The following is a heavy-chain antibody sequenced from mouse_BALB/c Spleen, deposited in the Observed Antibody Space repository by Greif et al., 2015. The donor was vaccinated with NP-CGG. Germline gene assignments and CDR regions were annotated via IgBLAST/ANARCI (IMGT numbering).Heavy chain of an antibody. J-gene: IGHJ3*01. CDR2: IWAGGST. V-gene: IGHV2-9*02. CDR3: ARGNGNYVWIAY. Sequence: VQLQQSGPGLVAPSQSLSITCTVSGFSLTSYGVHWVRQPPGKGLEWLGVIWAGGSTNYNSALMSRLSISKDNSKSQVYKKMNSQQTEDTAMYYCARGNGNYVWIAYWGQGTLVTVSA. CDR1: GFSLTSYG. D-gene: IGHD2-1*01.